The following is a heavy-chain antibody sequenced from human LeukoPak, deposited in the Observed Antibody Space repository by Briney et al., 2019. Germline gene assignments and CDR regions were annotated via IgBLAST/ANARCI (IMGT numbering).Heavy chain of an antibody. D-gene: IGHD3/OR15-3a*01. Sequence: GGSLRLSCAASGFTFSSYAMSWVRQAPGKGLEWVSAISGSGGSTYYADSVKGRFTISRDNSKNTLYLQMNSLGAEDTAVYYCAKAGGSVVGPLDYWGQGTLVTVSS. V-gene: IGHV3-23*01. CDR1: GFTFSSYA. CDR3: AKAGGSVVGPLDY. J-gene: IGHJ4*02. CDR2: ISGSGGST.